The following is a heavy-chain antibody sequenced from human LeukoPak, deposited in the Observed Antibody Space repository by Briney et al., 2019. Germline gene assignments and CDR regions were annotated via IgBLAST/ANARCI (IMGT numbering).Heavy chain of an antibody. D-gene: IGHD6-19*01. V-gene: IGHV3-23*01. CDR1: GFTFNSYA. J-gene: IGHJ3*02. CDR2: ISARGGTT. CDR3: AKEVAIPVAVDAFER. Sequence: PGGSLRLSCAASGFTFNSYAMSWVRQAPGKGLEWVSAISARGGTTHYADSVKGRFTISRDNSKNTLYLQMNSLGAEDTAVYYCAKEVAIPVAVDAFERWGQGTLVTVSS.